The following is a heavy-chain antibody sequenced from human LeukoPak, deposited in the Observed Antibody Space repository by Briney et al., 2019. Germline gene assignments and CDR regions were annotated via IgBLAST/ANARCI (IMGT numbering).Heavy chain of an antibody. V-gene: IGHV1-46*01. D-gene: IGHD6-6*01. CDR1: GYTFPSYF. CDR2: INPTGGST. J-gene: IGHJ4*02. CDR3: ARTAARRFDY. Sequence: ASVKVSCKASGYTFPSYFMHWVRQAPGQGLEWMGIINPTGGSTTYAQKFQGRVTMTRDTSTSTVYMELSSLRSDDTAVYYYARTAARRFDYWGQGTLVTVSS.